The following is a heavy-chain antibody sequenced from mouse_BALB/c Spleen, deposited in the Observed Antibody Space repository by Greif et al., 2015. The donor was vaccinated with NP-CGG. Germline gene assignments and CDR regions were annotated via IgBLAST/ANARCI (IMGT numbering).Heavy chain of an antibody. D-gene: IGHD1-1*01. V-gene: IGHV1S22*01. CDR1: GYTFTSYW. Sequence: LQQSGSELVRPGASVKLSCKASGYTFTSYWMHWVKQRPGQGLEWIGNIYPGSGSTNYDEKFKSKATLTVDTSSSTAYMQLSSLTSEDSAVYYCTYGSSYLYAMDYWGQGTSVTVSS. CDR2: IYPGSGST. J-gene: IGHJ4*01. CDR3: TYGSSYLYAMDY.